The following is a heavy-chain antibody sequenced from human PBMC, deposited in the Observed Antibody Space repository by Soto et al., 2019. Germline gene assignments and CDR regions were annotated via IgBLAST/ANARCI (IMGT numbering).Heavy chain of an antibody. CDR2: ISYDGSNK. J-gene: IGHJ6*02. CDR1: GFTFSSYA. D-gene: IGHD6-19*01. CDR3: ARGLSYSSGWYSTPIPRPYYYYYGMDV. V-gene: IGHV3-30-3*01. Sequence: GGSLRLSCAASGFTFSSYAMHWVRQAPGKGLEWVAVISYDGSNKYYADSVKGRFTISRDNSKNTLYLQMNSLRAEDTAVYYCARGLSYSSGWYSTPIPRPYYYYYGMDVWGQGTTVTVSS.